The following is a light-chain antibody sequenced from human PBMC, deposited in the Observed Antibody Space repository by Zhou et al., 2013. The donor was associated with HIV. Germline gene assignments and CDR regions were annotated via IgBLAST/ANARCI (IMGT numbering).Light chain of an antibody. CDR1: QDIRND. CDR3: RQHNTLPQT. CDR2: LTS. Sequence: DIQMTQSPSSLSASVGDRVTITCRASQDIRNDLNWYQLKPGKAPKRLIYLTSSLQSGVPSRFSGSESGTEFTLTISSLQLEDFATYYCRQHNTLPQTFGQGTKVEIK. V-gene: IGKV1-17*01. J-gene: IGKJ1*01.